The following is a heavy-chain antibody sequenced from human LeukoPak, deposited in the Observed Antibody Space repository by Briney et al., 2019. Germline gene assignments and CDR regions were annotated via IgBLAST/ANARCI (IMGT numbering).Heavy chain of an antibody. CDR2: IKQDGSEK. Sequence: GGSLRLSCAASGFTFSSYWMSWVRQAPGKGLEWVANIKQDGSEKYHVDSVKGRFTISRDNAKNPLYLQMNSLRAEDTAVYYCARDHHPGIVGATAFDYWGQGTLVTVSS. J-gene: IGHJ4*02. CDR3: ARDHHPGIVGATAFDY. D-gene: IGHD1-26*01. CDR1: GFTFSSYW. V-gene: IGHV3-7*01.